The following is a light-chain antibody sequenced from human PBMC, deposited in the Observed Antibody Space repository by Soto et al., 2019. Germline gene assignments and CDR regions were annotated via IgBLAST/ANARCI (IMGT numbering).Light chain of an antibody. Sequence: EIVLTQSPGTLSLSPGERATLSCRASQSVSSSYLAWYQQKPGQAPRVLIYGASSRATGIPDRFSGSGSGTDFTLTISRLEPEDFAVYYCQQYGSSPPGATFGPGTKVDIK. CDR2: GAS. CDR3: QQYGSSPPGAT. V-gene: IGKV3-20*01. J-gene: IGKJ3*01. CDR1: QSVSSSY.